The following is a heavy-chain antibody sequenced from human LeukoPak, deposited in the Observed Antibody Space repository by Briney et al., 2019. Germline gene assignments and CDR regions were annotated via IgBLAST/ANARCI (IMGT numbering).Heavy chain of an antibody. V-gene: IGHV4-59*08. D-gene: IGHD2-21*01. CDR2: IDDSGNT. CDR3: ARHLAARLGGARFSDY. J-gene: IGHJ4*02. CDR1: GGSINSYY. Sequence: SETLSLTCIVSGGSINSYYWSWIRQPPGKGLEWIAYIDDSGNTNSNPSLKSRVTISVDTSRYEFSLKVNYVTAADTAVYYCARHLAARLGGARFSDYWGQGTLVTVSS.